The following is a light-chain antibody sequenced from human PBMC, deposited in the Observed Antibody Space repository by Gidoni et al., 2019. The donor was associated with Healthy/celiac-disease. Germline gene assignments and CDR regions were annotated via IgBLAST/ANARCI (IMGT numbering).Light chain of an antibody. CDR2: GAS. V-gene: IGKV3-20*01. CDR3: QQYGSPLT. Sequence: EIVLTQSPGTLSLSPGERATLSCRASQSVSSSYLAWYQQKPGQALRLLIYGASSRATGIPDRFSGGGSGTDFTLTISRLEPEDFAVYYCQQYGSPLTFGGGTKVEIK. CDR1: QSVSSSY. J-gene: IGKJ4*01.